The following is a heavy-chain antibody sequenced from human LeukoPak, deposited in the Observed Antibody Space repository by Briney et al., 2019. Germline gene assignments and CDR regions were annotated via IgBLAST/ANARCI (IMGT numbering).Heavy chain of an antibody. CDR1: GYTFTSYG. CDR2: ISAYNGNT. D-gene: IGHD1-26*01. J-gene: IGHJ3*02. Sequence: ASVKVSCKASGYTFTSYGISWVRQAPGQGLEWMGWISAYNGNTNYAQKLQGRVTMTTDTSTSTAYMELRSLRSDDTAVYYCARDLRELPHSDAFDIWGQGTMVTVSS. CDR3: ARDLRELPHSDAFDI. V-gene: IGHV1-18*01.